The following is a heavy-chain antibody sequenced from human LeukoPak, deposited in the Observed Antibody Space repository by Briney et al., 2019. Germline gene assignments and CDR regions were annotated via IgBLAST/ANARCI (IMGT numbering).Heavy chain of an antibody. CDR3: ARGGYSYGYSNYYYYYGMDV. CDR2: INPSGGST. V-gene: IGHV1-46*01. J-gene: IGHJ6*02. Sequence: ASVKVSCKASGYTFTSYYTHWVRQAPGQGLEWMGIINPSGGSTSYAQKFQGRVTMTRDTSTSTVYMELSSLRSEDTAVYYCARGGYSYGYSNYYYYYGMDVWGQGTTVTVSS. CDR1: GYTFTSYY. D-gene: IGHD5-18*01.